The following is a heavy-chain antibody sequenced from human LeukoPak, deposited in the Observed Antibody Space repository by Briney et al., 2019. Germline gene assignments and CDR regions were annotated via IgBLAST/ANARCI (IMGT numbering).Heavy chain of an antibody. J-gene: IGHJ4*02. CDR1: GFPFSRYS. V-gene: IGHV3-21*01. D-gene: IGHD6-19*01. Sequence: GRSLSLSCAVSGFPFSRYSTNGVPQTPRRGLEWVLSISSSSTYTSYADSLRGRLTISRDNAKNSLYLQMHSLRAEDTAVFYCARDIGVVAGTEFHFWGQGTQVTVSS. CDR3: ARDIGVVAGTEFHF. CDR2: ISSSSTYT.